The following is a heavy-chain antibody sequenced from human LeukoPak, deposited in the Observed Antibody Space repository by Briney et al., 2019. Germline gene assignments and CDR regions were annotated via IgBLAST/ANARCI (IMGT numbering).Heavy chain of an antibody. Sequence: SEPLSLTCAVYGGSFSGYYWSWIRQPPGKGLEWIGEIYHSGSTNYNPSLKSRVTISVDTSKNQFSLKLSSVTAADTAVYYCARVPSPGGDWYFDLWGRGTLVTVSS. CDR1: GGSFSGYY. CDR2: IYHSGST. D-gene: IGHD3-10*01. J-gene: IGHJ2*01. CDR3: ARVPSPGGDWYFDL. V-gene: IGHV4-34*01.